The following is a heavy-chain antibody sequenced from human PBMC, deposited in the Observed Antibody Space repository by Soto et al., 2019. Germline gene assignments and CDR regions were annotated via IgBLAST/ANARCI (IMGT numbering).Heavy chain of an antibody. Sequence: EVQLVESGGGLVQPGGSLRLSCAASEFSFSSYWMHWVRQAPGKGLMWVSRINSDGSGTDYADSVKGRFTISRENAKNTQYLQKNSLRVEDTAVYYCARGWVNYGSGSYDVWGQGTTVTVSS. V-gene: IGHV3-74*01. CDR1: EFSFSSYW. J-gene: IGHJ6*02. D-gene: IGHD3-10*01. CDR3: ARGWVNYGSGSYDV. CDR2: INSDGSGT.